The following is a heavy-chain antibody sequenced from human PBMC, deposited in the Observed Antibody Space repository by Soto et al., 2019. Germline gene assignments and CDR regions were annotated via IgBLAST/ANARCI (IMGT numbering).Heavy chain of an antibody. CDR2: INPTGDTT. CDR1: GYTFNMYY. V-gene: IGHV1-46*02. J-gene: IGHJ4*02. Sequence: QVQLVQSGAEVRNPGASVKISCKASGYTFNMYYMHWVRQAPGQGREWMGVINPTGDTTTYAQRFQGRRTMTRDTSTSTVYMALTSLRSEDTAVYYCAREGAAAARMFDNWGQGTLVTVSS. D-gene: IGHD6-13*01. CDR3: AREGAAAARMFDN.